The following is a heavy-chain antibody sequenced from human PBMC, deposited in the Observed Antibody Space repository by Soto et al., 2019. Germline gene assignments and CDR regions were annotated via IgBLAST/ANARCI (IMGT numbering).Heavy chain of an antibody. D-gene: IGHD3-22*01. Sequence: PGGSLRLSCAASGFTFSSYAMDWVRQSPGRGLEWVGRTRNKANSYTTDYAAFVKGRFTISRDDSKNLIYLQMNSLKTEDTAVYYCAREGSSSGPDYEYWGQGTLVTVSS. CDR1: GFTFSSYA. CDR2: TRNKANSYTT. CDR3: AREGSSSGPDYEY. J-gene: IGHJ4*02. V-gene: IGHV3-72*01.